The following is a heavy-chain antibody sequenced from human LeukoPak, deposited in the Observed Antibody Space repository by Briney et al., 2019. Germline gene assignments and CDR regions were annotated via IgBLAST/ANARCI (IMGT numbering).Heavy chain of an antibody. V-gene: IGHV1-69*05. J-gene: IGHJ5*02. CDR1: GGTFSSYA. CDR3: ARVRFLEWLPQCFDP. D-gene: IGHD3-3*01. CDR2: IIPIFGTA. Sequence: SVKVSCKASGGTFSSYAISWVRQAPGQGLEWMGGIIPIFGTANYAQKFQGRVTMTRDTSTSTVYMELSSLRSEDTAVYYCARVRFLEWLPQCFDPWGQGTLVTVSS.